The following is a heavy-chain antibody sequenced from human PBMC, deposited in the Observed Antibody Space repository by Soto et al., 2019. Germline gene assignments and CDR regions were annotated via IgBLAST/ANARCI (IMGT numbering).Heavy chain of an antibody. CDR2: IAYDGNTQ. D-gene: IGHD6-6*01. Sequence: QVQLVESGGGVVQPGTSLRLSCAASGFILSSYSIHWVRQAPGKGLEWVAVIAYDGNTQYYGDSVKGRFFVSRENSKNAVYLQLNSLRGEDTAVYYCAKVSRPSRVSSPDFDFWGQGTLVTVSS. CDR3: AKVSRPSRVSSPDFDF. J-gene: IGHJ4*02. V-gene: IGHV3-30-3*01. CDR1: GFILSSYS.